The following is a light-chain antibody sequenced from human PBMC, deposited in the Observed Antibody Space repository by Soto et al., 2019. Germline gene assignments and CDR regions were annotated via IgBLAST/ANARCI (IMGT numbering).Light chain of an antibody. V-gene: IGLV2-14*01. CDR1: SSDLGRYNY. J-gene: IGLJ3*02. CDR2: DVT. CDR3: SSFTTSSTLV. Sequence: QSALTQPASVSGSPGQSITISCTGTSSDLGRYNYVSWYQQHPGKAPKLMIYDVTIRPSGVSNRFSGSKSGNTASLTISGLQTEDEADYHCSSFTTSSTLVFGGGTKVTVL.